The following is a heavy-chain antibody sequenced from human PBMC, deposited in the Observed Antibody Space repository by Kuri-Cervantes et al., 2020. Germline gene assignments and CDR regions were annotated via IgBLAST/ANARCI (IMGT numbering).Heavy chain of an antibody. V-gene: IGHV4-38-2*02. Sequence: SETLSLTCTVSDFSINSNSYWGWIRQPPGKGLEWIASIYHSGSTYYNPSLKSRVTISVDTSKNQFSLRLSSMTAADTAVYFCARHAGYSGSYIFDYWGQGALVTVSS. CDR1: DFSINSNSY. CDR2: IYHSGST. D-gene: IGHD1-26*01. J-gene: IGHJ4*02. CDR3: ARHAGYSGSYIFDY.